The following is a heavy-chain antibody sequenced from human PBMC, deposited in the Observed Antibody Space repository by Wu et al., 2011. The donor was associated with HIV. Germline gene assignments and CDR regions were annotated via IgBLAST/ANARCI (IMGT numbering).Heavy chain of an antibody. V-gene: IGHV1-18*01. CDR2: ISAYNGDT. J-gene: IGHJ6*03. D-gene: IGHD2-2*01. Sequence: QVQLVQSGAEVKKPGASVKVSCKASGYTFTNYDISWVRQAPGQGLEWMGWISAYNGDTNYVQILQGRVTMTTDTSTSTAYMELRSLRSDDTAVYYCARDHIVVVPAAPKPYYYYYMDVWGKGTTVTVSS. CDR3: ARDHIVVVPAAPKPYYYYYMDV. CDR1: GYTFTNYD.